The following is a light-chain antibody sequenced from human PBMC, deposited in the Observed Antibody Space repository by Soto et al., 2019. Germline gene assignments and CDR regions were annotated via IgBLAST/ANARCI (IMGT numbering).Light chain of an antibody. CDR3: QKYNSAPL. Sequence: DIQMTQSPSSLSASVGDRVTITCLASQGISNYLAWYQQKPGKVPKLLIYAASTLQSGVPSRFSGSGSGTDFTLTISSLQPEDVAIYYCQKYNSAPLFGGGTKVDIK. J-gene: IGKJ4*01. V-gene: IGKV1-27*01. CDR2: AAS. CDR1: QGISNY.